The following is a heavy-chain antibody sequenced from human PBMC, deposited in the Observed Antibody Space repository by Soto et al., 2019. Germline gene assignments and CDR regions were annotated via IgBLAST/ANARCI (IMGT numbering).Heavy chain of an antibody. V-gene: IGHV1-46*01. CDR2: INPSGGST. D-gene: IGHD2-8*01. Sequence: QVQLVQSGAEVKKPGASVKISCKASGYTFTSYYMHWVRQAPGQGLEWMGIINPSGGSTNYAQKLQGRVAMTRDTSTSTVYMRLNILRSEDTAVYYCARPPYPGCINAVCYPLDYWGQGTLVTVSS. CDR3: ARPPYPGCINAVCYPLDY. CDR1: GYTFTSYY. J-gene: IGHJ4*02.